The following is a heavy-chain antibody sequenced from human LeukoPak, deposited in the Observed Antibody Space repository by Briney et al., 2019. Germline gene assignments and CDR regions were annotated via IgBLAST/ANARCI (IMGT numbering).Heavy chain of an antibody. D-gene: IGHD6-13*01. CDR2: IIPIFGTA. Sequence: SVNVSCTASGGTFSSYAISWVRQAPGQGLEWMGGIIPIFGTANYAQKFQGRVTITADESTSTAYMELSSLRSEDTAVYYCASSPYSSSFAYYFDYWGQGTLVTVSS. V-gene: IGHV1-69*13. J-gene: IGHJ4*02. CDR1: GGTFSSYA. CDR3: ASSPYSSSFAYYFDY.